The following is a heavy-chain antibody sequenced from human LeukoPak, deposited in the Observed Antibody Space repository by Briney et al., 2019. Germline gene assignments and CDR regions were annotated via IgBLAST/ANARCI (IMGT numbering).Heavy chain of an antibody. Sequence: SETLSLTCTVSGGSISNYYWGWIRQPPGKGLEWIGSIYYSGSTYYNPSLKSRVTISVDTSKNQFSLKLSSVTAADTAVYYCARLGYSGSYYERTFDIWGQGTMVTVSS. CDR2: IYYSGST. V-gene: IGHV4-39*01. CDR3: ARLGYSGSYYERTFDI. CDR1: GGSISNYY. J-gene: IGHJ3*02. D-gene: IGHD1-26*01.